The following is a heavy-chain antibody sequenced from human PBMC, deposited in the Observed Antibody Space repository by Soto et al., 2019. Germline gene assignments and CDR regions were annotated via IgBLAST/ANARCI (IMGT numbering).Heavy chain of an antibody. V-gene: IGHV4-30-2*06. CDR2: TYQSGSA. CDR1: GGSITSGGYS. Sequence: QLQLQESGSGLVKPSQTLSLTCTVSGGSITSGGYSWTWIRQSPGKGLEWIGYTYQSGSAYYNPSLKSRVTIAVDRSKNQFSLNLTSVTAADTAVYYCARDYYGMDVWGQGTTVNVSS. J-gene: IGHJ6*02. CDR3: ARDYYGMDV.